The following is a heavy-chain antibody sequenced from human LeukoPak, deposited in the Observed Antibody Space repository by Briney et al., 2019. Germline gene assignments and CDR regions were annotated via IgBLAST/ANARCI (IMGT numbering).Heavy chain of an antibody. CDR2: IYSGGST. Sequence: GGSLRLSCAASGFTFRSFAVSWVRQAPGKGLEWVSVIYSGGSTYYADSVKGRFTISRDNSKNTLYLQMNSLRAEDTAVYYCARDFEAGDYPALWYGMDVWGQGTTVTVSS. V-gene: IGHV3-66*01. CDR3: ARDFEAGDYPALWYGMDV. D-gene: IGHD4-17*01. J-gene: IGHJ6*02. CDR1: GFTFRSFA.